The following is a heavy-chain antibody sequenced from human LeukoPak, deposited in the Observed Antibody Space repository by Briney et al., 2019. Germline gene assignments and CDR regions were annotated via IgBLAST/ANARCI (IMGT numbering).Heavy chain of an antibody. D-gene: IGHD6-19*01. V-gene: IGHV3-21*01. CDR2: ISGGSGYI. CDR1: GFTFSSYS. J-gene: IGHJ4*02. Sequence: PGGSLRLSCAASGFTFSSYSMNWVRQAPGKGLEWVSYISGGSGYIYYADSVKGRFTISRDNAKNSLCLQMNSLRAEDTAVYYCARAIAVAEGYWGQGTLVTVPP. CDR3: ARAIAVAEGY.